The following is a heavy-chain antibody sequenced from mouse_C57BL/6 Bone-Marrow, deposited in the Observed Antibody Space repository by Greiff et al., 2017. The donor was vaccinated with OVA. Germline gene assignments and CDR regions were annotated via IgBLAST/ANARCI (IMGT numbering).Heavy chain of an antibody. CDR3: ARGVGVERRVFDY. Sequence: VKLQQSGAELVRPGASVKLSCKASGYTFTDYYINWVKQRPGQGLEWIARIYPGSGNTYYNEKFKGKATLTAEKSSSTAYMQLSSLTSEDSAVYFCARGVGVERRVFDYWGQGTTLTVSS. D-gene: IGHD1-1*01. CDR1: GYTFTDYY. V-gene: IGHV1-76*01. J-gene: IGHJ2*01. CDR2: IYPGSGNT.